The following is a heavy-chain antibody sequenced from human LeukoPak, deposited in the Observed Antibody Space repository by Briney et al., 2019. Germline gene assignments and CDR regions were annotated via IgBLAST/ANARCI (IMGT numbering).Heavy chain of an antibody. Sequence: SETLSLTCTVSGDSISSYYWSWIRQPPGKGLEWIGYIYYSGTANYNPSLKSRVTISFDTSKNHFSLNLSSVTAADTAVYYCARGRGSGWLFDYWGQGTLVTVSS. D-gene: IGHD6-19*01. CDR3: ARGRGSGWLFDY. V-gene: IGHV4-59*01. CDR2: IYYSGTA. CDR1: GDSISSYY. J-gene: IGHJ4*02.